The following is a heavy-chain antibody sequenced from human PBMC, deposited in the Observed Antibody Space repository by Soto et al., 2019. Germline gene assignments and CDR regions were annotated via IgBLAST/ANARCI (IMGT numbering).Heavy chain of an antibody. CDR2: ITWNGGNT. CDR1: GFRFDDYN. V-gene: IGHV3-43*01. J-gene: IGHJ6*02. Sequence: PGGSLRLSCAASGFRFDDYNIHWARQAPGKGLEWVSLITWNGGNTYYADSVKGRFTISRDGTTKSVSLQMTSLKTEDTGLYYCARETLSFGSALDVWGQGTTVT. CDR3: ARETLSFGSALDV. D-gene: IGHD3-3*01.